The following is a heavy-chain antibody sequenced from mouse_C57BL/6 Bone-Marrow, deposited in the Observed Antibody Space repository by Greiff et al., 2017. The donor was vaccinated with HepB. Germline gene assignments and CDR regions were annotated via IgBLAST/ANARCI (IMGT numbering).Heavy chain of an antibody. Sequence: QVQLQQPGAELVKPGASVKLSCKASGYTFTSYWMHWVKQRPGQGLEWIGMIHPNSGSTNYNEKFKSKATLTVDKSSSTAYMQLSSLTSADSAVYYCARDRVTWFAYWDRGTLVTVSA. CDR2: IHPNSGST. V-gene: IGHV1-64*01. CDR3: ARDRVTWFAY. CDR1: GYTFTSYW. D-gene: IGHD3-1*01. J-gene: IGHJ3*01.